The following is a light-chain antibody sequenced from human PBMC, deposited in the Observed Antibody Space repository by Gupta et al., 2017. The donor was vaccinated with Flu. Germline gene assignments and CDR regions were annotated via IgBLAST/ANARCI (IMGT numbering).Light chain of an antibody. CDR1: HTVNSF. J-gene: IGKJ1*01. Sequence: EIVLTQSPGTLSLSPGETATLSCRASHTVNSFLAWYQQKPGQAPSLLIYDASSRATGIPDTFSGSGSGTDFTLTISRLEPEDFAVYYCQQYASSLWTFGQGTKVEIK. CDR2: DAS. CDR3: QQYASSLWT. V-gene: IGKV3-20*01.